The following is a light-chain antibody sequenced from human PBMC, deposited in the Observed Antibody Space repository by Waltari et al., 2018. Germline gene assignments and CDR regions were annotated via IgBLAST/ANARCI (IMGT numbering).Light chain of an antibody. V-gene: IGLV4-69*01. J-gene: IGLJ3*02. Sequence: QLVLTQSPSASASLGASVKLTCTLSSGHSSNVVAWHQQQPEKGHRYLMKVNSDGSHSKGDDIPYRFSGSSSRAGRYLTISALQSEDEADYSCQTGGHGTWVFGGGTKLTVL. CDR1: SGHSSNV. CDR2: VNSDGSH. CDR3: QTGGHGTWV.